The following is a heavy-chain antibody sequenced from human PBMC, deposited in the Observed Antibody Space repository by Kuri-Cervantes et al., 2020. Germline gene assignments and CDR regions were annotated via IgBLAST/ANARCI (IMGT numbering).Heavy chain of an antibody. CDR3: ARVHDWNGPDY. Sequence: SETLSLTCTVSGYSISSGYYWGWIRQPPGKGLEWIGSIYHSGSTYYNPSLKSRLTISVDTSNFSLKLTSMTAADTAVYYCARVHDWNGPDYWGQGTLVTVSS. V-gene: IGHV4-38-2*02. CDR2: IYHSGST. CDR1: GYSISSGYY. D-gene: IGHD1-1*01. J-gene: IGHJ4*02.